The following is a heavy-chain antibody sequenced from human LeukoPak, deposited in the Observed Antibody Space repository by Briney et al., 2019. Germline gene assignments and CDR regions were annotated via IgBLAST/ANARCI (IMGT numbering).Heavy chain of an antibody. J-gene: IGHJ5*02. Sequence: PSETLSLTCAVYGGSFSGYYWSWIRQPPGKGLEWIGEINHSGSTNYNPSLKSRVTISVDTSKNQFSLKLSSVTAADTAVYYCARRSRPRYCSSTSCYAGFGWFDPWGQGTLVTVSS. V-gene: IGHV4-34*01. CDR3: ARRSRPRYCSSTSCYAGFGWFDP. D-gene: IGHD2-2*01. CDR1: GGSFSGYY. CDR2: INHSGST.